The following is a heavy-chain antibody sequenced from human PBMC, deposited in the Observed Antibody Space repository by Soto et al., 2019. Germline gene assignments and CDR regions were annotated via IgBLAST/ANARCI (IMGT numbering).Heavy chain of an antibody. J-gene: IGHJ6*02. CDR3: AKDGTWGLERYYYYYGMDV. D-gene: IGHD7-27*01. Sequence: GGSLRLSCAASGFTFSSYAMSWVRQAPGKGLEWVSAISGSGGSTYYADSVTGRFTISRDNSKNTLYLQMNSLRVEDTAVYYCAKDGTWGLERYYYYYGMDVWGQGTTVTVSS. CDR1: GFTFSSYA. CDR2: ISGSGGST. V-gene: IGHV3-23*01.